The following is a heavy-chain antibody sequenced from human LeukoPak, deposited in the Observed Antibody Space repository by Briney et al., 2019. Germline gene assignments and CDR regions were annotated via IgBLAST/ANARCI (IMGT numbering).Heavy chain of an antibody. Sequence: ETVSLTCTVSGGSISSYYWSWIRQPPGKGLEWIGYIYYSGNTNYNPSLKSRVTISVDTSKNQFSLKLSSVTAADTAVYYCARHGLVSNFNYFDYWGQGTLLSAYS. CDR3: ARHGLVSNFNYFDY. CDR2: IYYSGNT. D-gene: IGHD3/OR15-3a*01. V-gene: IGHV4-59*08. CDR1: GGSISSYY. J-gene: IGHJ4*02.